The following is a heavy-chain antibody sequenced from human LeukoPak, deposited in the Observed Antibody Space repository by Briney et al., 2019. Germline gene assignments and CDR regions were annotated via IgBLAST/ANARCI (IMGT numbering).Heavy chain of an antibody. CDR1: GFSLTTRGVG. Sequence: SGPPLVEPTQTLTLTCAGSGFSLTTRGVGVGWIRQPPRKALEWLALVSWNDFKSFSPSLKSMLTVTKDTSKDQVVLTMTNMDPVDTATYYCARFLHSGTYRFDYWGQGTLVTVSS. J-gene: IGHJ4*02. CDR2: VSWNDFK. CDR3: ARFLHSGTYRFDY. V-gene: IGHV2-5*01. D-gene: IGHD1-26*01.